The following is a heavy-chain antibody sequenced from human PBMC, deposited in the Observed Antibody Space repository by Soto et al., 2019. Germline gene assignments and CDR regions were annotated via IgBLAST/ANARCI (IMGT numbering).Heavy chain of an antibody. CDR1: GFTFSGYE. D-gene: IGHD3-22*01. CDR2: ISGSGSTI. J-gene: IGHJ6*02. Sequence: PGGSLRLSCAASGFTFSGYEMNWVRQAPGKGLEWVSYISGSGSTIYYADSVKGRFTISRDNAKDSLYLQMNSLRAEDTAVYYCAREVVVFGVIIPTPMYVWGQGTTVTVSS. V-gene: IGHV3-48*03. CDR3: AREVVVFGVIIPTPMYV.